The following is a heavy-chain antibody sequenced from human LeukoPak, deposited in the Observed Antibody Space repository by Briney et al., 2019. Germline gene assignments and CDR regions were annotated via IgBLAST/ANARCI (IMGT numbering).Heavy chain of an antibody. CDR1: GYTFTGYY. J-gene: IGHJ3*02. Sequence: ASVKVSCKASGYTFTGYYMHWVRQAPGQGLEWMGWMNPNSGNTGYAQKFQGRVTITRNTSISTAYMELSSLRSEDTAVYYCARAGWDYNAFDIWGQGTMVTVSS. V-gene: IGHV1-8*03. CDR2: MNPNSGNT. D-gene: IGHD4-11*01. CDR3: ARAGWDYNAFDI.